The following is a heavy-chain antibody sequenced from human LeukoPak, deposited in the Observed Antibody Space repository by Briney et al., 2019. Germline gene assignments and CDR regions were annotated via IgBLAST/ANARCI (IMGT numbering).Heavy chain of an antibody. CDR2: ISSSSSYI. Sequence: GGSLRLSCAASGFTFSSYAMNWVRQAPGKGLEWVSSISSSSSYIYYADSVKGRFTISRDNAKNSLYLQMNSLRAEDTAVYYCAREDRDAFDIWGQGTMVTVSS. J-gene: IGHJ3*02. CDR3: AREDRDAFDI. V-gene: IGHV3-21*01. CDR1: GFTFSSYA.